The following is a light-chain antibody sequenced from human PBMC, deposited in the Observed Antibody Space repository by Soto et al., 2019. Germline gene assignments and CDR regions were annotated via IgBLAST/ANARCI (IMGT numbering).Light chain of an antibody. J-gene: IGLJ2*01. V-gene: IGLV3-21*02. CDR1: NIGSKS. CDR2: DDS. Sequence: SYELTQPPSVSVAPGQTARITCGVNNIGSKSVYWYQQKPGQAPVLVVYDDSDRPSGIPERFSGSNSGNTATLTISRVEAGDEADYYCQVWDSSSDHVVFGGGTKVTVL. CDR3: QVWDSSSDHVV.